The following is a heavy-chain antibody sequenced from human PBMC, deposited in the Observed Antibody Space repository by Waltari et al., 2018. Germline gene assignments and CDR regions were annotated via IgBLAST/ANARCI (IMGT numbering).Heavy chain of an antibody. D-gene: IGHD6-19*01. CDR2: IIPIFGTA. J-gene: IGHJ6*02. CDR1: GGTFSSSD. Sequence: QVQLVQSWAEVKKPGSSVKVSCKASGGTFSSSDISLVRQAPGKGIEWMGGIIPIFGTANYAQKFQGRVTITADESTSTAYMELSSLRSEDTAVYYCARLALGDTPPAGMDVWGQGTTVTVSS. V-gene: IGHV1-69*01. CDR3: ARLALGDTPPAGMDV.